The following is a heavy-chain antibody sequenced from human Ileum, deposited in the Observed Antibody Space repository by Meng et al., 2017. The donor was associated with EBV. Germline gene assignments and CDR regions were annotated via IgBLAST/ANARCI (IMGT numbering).Heavy chain of an antibody. CDR2: FAHASST. Sequence: QVQPEESGTGPGSPVETLPLACAGSGGCNTSSGGRRCARQGPGRVVEWIAEFAHASSTNYSPSRKSIVTISLDKSKNQLPLKLNSVTAADTAVYYYACSNYYRSDYWGQGTLVTVSS. D-gene: IGHD3-22*01. J-gene: IGHJ4*02. CDR1: GGCNTSSGG. CDR3: ACSNYYRSDY. V-gene: IGHV4-4*02.